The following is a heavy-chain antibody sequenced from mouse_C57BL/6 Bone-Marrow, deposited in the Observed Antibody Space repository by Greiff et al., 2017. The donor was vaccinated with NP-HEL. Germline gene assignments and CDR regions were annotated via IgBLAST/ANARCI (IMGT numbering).Heavy chain of an antibody. J-gene: IGHJ3*01. CDR3: ARGDY. CDR2: IYPGDGDT. Sequence: QVHVKQSGAELVKPGASVKISCKASGYEFSNYWMNWVKQRPGKGLEWIGQIYPGDGDTNYNGKFKDKATLTADKSSSTAYMQLSRRTSEDSAVYVCARGDYWGQGTLVTVSA. CDR1: GYEFSNYW. V-gene: IGHV1-80*01.